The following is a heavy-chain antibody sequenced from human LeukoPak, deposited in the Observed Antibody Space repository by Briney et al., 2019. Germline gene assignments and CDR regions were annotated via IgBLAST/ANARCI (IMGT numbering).Heavy chain of an antibody. V-gene: IGHV3-23*01. CDR1: GLTFSSHG. D-gene: IGHD3-22*01. J-gene: IGHJ4*02. CDR2: ISGSGDPT. Sequence: GGSLRLSCAASGLTFSSHGMHWVRQAPGKGLEWVSTISGSGDPTYYADSVKGRFTISRDNSENTLYLQMNSLRAEDTAVYYCAKVKSSGYYPTDLDYWGQGTLVTVSS. CDR3: AKVKSSGYYPTDLDY.